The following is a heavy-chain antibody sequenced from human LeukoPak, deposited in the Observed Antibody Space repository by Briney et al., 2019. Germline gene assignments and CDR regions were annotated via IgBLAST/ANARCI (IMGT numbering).Heavy chain of an antibody. J-gene: IGHJ4*02. V-gene: IGHV3-23*01. CDR1: GFTFSTYA. Sequence: GGSLRLSCAASGFTFSTYAMSWVRQAPGKGLEWVSTISDSGGITYYADSLKGRFTISRDNSKNTLYVQINSLRAEDTAVYFCARSPVLDRNDWSFADWGQGTLVTVSS. CDR3: ARSPVLDRNDWSFAD. CDR2: ISDSGGIT. D-gene: IGHD1-1*01.